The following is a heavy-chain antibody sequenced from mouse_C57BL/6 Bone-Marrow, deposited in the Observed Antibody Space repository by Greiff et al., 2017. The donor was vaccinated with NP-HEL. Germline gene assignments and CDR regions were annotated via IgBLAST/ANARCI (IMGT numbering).Heavy chain of an antibody. J-gene: IGHJ4*01. CDR3: VTTSTVKYYAMDY. CDR1: GFSFNTYA. Sequence: EVQRVESGGGLVQPKGSLKLSCAASGFSFNTYAMNWVRQAPGKGLEWVARIRSKSNNYATYYADSVKDRFTISRDDSESMLYLQMNNLKTEDTAMYYCVTTSTVKYYAMDYWGQGTSVTVSS. CDR2: IRSKSNNYAT. D-gene: IGHD1-1*01. V-gene: IGHV10-1*01.